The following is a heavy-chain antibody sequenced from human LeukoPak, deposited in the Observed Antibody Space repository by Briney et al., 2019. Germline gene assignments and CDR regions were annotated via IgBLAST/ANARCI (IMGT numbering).Heavy chain of an antibody. CDR2: ISYDGSNK. V-gene: IGHV3-30-3*01. D-gene: IGHD6-13*01. Sequence: LPGGSLRLSCAASGFTFSSYAMHWVRQAPGKGLEWVAVISYDGSNKYYADSVKGRFTISRDNSKNTLYLQMNSLRAEDTSVYYCARGWYKFDYWGQGTLVTVSS. CDR3: ARGWYKFDY. CDR1: GFTFSSYA. J-gene: IGHJ4*02.